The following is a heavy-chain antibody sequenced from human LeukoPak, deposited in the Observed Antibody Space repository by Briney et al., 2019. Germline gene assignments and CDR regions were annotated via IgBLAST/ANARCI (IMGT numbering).Heavy chain of an antibody. CDR2: INHGGIT. Sequence: SETLSLTCAVYGGSFSASYWSWIRQPPGKGLEWIGEINHGGITNYNPSLKSRVTISADTSKSQFSLKVSSVTAEDTAVYYCAKDRACGQWNCQGSDYWGQGTLVTVSS. D-gene: IGHD1-7*01. J-gene: IGHJ4*02. CDR3: AKDRACGQWNCQGSDY. CDR1: GGSFSASY. V-gene: IGHV4-34*01.